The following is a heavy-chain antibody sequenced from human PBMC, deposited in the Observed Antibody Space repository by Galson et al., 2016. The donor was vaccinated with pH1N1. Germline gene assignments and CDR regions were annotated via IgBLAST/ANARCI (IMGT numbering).Heavy chain of an antibody. CDR3: ARRETTGGTDY. CDR1: GYTFTKYW. V-gene: IGHV5-51*03. CDR2: IYPGDSET. J-gene: IGHJ4*02. Sequence: QSGAEVKKPGESLKISCKGSGYTFTKYWIAWVRQMPGKGLEWMGSIYPGDSETRYSPSFQGQVTIPPDRSISTAYLQLTSLKASDTAMYYCARRETTGGTDYWGQGTLVIVSS. D-gene: IGHD6-13*01.